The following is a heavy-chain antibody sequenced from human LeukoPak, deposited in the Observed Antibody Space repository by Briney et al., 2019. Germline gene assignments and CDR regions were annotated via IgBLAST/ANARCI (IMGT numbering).Heavy chain of an antibody. CDR2: IYPGDSGT. CDR1: GYSFTSYW. D-gene: IGHD6-19*01. J-gene: IGHJ6*03. Sequence: GESLKISCKGSGYSFTSYWIGWVRQMPGKGLEWMGIIYPGDSGTRYSPSFQGQVTISADKSISTAYLQWSSLKASDTAMYYCARGLTGYSSGWTQNYYYYYMDVWGKGTTVTVSS. V-gene: IGHV5-51*01. CDR3: ARGLTGYSSGWTQNYYYYYMDV.